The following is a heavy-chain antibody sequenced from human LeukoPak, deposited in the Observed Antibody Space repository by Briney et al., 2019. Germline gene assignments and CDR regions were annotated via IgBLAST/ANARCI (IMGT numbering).Heavy chain of an antibody. CDR1: GGTFSSYA. V-gene: IGHV1-69*01. D-gene: IGHD3-22*01. CDR3: ARDDYDSSGYYPDY. CDR2: IIPIFGTA. J-gene: IGHJ4*02. Sequence: GASVKVSCKASGGTFSSYAISWVRQAPGQGLEWMGGIIPIFGTANYAQKFQGRVTITADESTNTAYMELSSLRSEDTAVYYCARDDYDSSGYYPDYWGQGTLVTVSS.